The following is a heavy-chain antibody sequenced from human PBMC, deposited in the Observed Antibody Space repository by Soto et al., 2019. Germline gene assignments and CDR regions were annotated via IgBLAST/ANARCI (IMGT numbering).Heavy chain of an antibody. Sequence: SETLSLTCTVSGGSISSSSNYWGWIRQPPGKGLEWIGSIYYSGSTYYNPSLKSRVTISVNTSKNQFSLKLSSVTAADTAVYYCARQVIMFRGAMGYYYMDVWGKGTTVTGSS. V-gene: IGHV4-39*01. J-gene: IGHJ6*03. CDR1: GGSISSSSNY. D-gene: IGHD3-10*01. CDR3: ARQVIMFRGAMGYYYMDV. CDR2: IYYSGST.